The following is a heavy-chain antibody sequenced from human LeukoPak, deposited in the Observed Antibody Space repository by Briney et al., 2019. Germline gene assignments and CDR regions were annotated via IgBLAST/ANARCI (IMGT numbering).Heavy chain of an antibody. CDR3: ARVGRTTVTAYYFDY. CDR1: GGSISTYY. Sequence: PETLSLTCTVSGGSISTYYWSWIRQPPGKGLEWIGYIYYTGGTNYNPSLKSRVTISVDRSKNQFSLKLSSVTAADTAVYYCARVGRTTVTAYYFDYWGQGTLVTVSS. CDR2: IYYTGGT. J-gene: IGHJ4*02. V-gene: IGHV4-59*12. D-gene: IGHD4-11*01.